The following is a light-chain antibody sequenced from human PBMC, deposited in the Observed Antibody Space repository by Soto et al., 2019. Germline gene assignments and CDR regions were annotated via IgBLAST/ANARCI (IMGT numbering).Light chain of an antibody. Sequence: EIVLTQSPGTLSLSPGERATLSCRASQSVSSSYLAWYQQKPGQAPKLLIYGASTRATGIPARFSGSGSGTEFTLTISSLQSEDFAVYYCQQYNNWPLFGGGTKVDIK. CDR1: QSVSSSY. CDR2: GAS. V-gene: IGKV3-15*01. CDR3: QQYNNWPL. J-gene: IGKJ4*01.